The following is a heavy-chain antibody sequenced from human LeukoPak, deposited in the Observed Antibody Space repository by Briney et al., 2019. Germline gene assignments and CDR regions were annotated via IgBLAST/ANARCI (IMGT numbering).Heavy chain of an antibody. CDR2: ISSNGGST. V-gene: IGHV3-64*01. CDR1: GFTFSSYA. Sequence: PGGSLRLSCAASGFTFSSYAMHWVRQAPGKGLEYVSTISSNGGSTYYANSVKGRFTISRDNSKNTLYLQMGSLRAEDMAVYYCARARITLYYFDNWGEGALFTVSS. D-gene: IGHD1-14*01. CDR3: ARARITLYYFDN. J-gene: IGHJ4*02.